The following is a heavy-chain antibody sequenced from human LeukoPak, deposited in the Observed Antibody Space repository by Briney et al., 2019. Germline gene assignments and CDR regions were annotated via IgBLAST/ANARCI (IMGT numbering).Heavy chain of an antibody. CDR2: ISGSGGST. CDR1: GFTFGSYG. V-gene: IGHV3-23*01. Sequence: GGSLRLSCAASGFTFGSYGMSWVRQAPGKGLEWVSAISGSGGSTYYADSVKGRFTISRDNSKNTLYLQMNSLRAEDTAVYYCAKDNQRVAAFRFDYWGQGTLVTVSS. CDR3: AKDNQRVAAFRFDY. D-gene: IGHD2-15*01. J-gene: IGHJ4*02.